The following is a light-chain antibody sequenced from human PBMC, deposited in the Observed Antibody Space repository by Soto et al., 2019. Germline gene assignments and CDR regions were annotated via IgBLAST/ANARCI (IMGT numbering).Light chain of an antibody. V-gene: IGKV3-15*01. CDR2: GAS. Sequence: EIVMTQSPATLSVSQGERATLSCRASQSVSNNLAWYQQKPGQAPRLLIYGASTRATGIPARFSGSGSGTEFTLTISSLLSEVFAVYYCQQYNNWPRTFGQGTKVEIK. CDR1: QSVSNN. J-gene: IGKJ1*01. CDR3: QQYNNWPRT.